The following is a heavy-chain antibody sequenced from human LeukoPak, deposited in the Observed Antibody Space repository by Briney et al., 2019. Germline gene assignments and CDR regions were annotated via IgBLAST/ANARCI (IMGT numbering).Heavy chain of an antibody. V-gene: IGHV3-9*01. CDR3: AKGHTYGLGESYLDF. CDR2: ISWNSGSI. D-gene: IGHD5-18*01. J-gene: IGHJ4*02. Sequence: PGGSLRLSCEASGYTFDDYAMHWVRQAPGKGLECVSAISWNSGSIGYADSVKGRFTISRDNGKNSLYLQMNSLRTEDTALYYCAKGHTYGLGESYLDFWGQGTLVSVSS. CDR1: GYTFDDYA.